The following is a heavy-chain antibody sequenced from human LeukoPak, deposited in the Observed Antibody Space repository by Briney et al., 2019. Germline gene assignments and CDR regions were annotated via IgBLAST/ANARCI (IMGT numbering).Heavy chain of an antibody. CDR2: ISGSGGST. CDR1: GFTFSSYA. CDR3: AKVDSSGYYYGYFDY. Sequence: GGSLRLSCAASGFTFSSYAMSWVRQAPGKGLGWVSAISGSGGSTYYADSVKGRFTISRDNSKNTLYLQMNSLRAEDTAVYYCAKVDSSGYYYGYFDYWGQGTLVTVSS. D-gene: IGHD3-22*01. V-gene: IGHV3-23*01. J-gene: IGHJ4*02.